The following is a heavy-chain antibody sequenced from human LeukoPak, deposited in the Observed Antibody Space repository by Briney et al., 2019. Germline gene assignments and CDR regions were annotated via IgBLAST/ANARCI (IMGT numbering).Heavy chain of an antibody. CDR2: IYYSGST. D-gene: IGHD2-8*01. J-gene: IGHJ5*02. CDR3: ARKTRPGCTNGVCSYHNWFDP. V-gene: IGHV4-39*07. CDR1: GGSISSSSYY. Sequence: SETLSLTCTVSGGSISSSSYYWGWIRQPPGKGLEWIGSIYYSGSTYYNPSLKSRVTISVDTSKNQFSLKLSSVTAADTAVYYCARKTRPGCTNGVCSYHNWFDPWGQGTLVTVSS.